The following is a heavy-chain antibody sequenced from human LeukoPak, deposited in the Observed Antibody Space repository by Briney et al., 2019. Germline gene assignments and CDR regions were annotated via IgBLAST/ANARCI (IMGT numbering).Heavy chain of an antibody. J-gene: IGHJ4*02. V-gene: IGHV4-4*09. CDR1: GGSIGRHY. CDR3: ARHRAAVTNFDY. D-gene: IGHD4-11*01. CDR2: IYTSGST. Sequence: KPSETLSLTCTVSGGSIGRHYWSWIRQPPGKGLEWIGYIYTSGSTNYNPSLKSRVTISVDTSKNQFSLKLSSVTAADTAVYYCARHRAAVTNFDYWGQGTLVTVSS.